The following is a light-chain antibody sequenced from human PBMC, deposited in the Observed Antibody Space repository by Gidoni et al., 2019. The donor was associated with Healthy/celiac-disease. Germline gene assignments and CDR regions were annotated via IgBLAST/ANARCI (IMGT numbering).Light chain of an antibody. CDR3: QQYNNWRLFT. CDR2: GAS. CDR1: QSVSSN. V-gene: IGKV3-15*01. J-gene: IGKJ3*01. Sequence: EIVLTQSPATLSVSPGERATLPCRASQSVSSNLAWYQQKPGHAPRLLIYGASTRATGIPARFSGSGSGTEFTLTISSLQSEDFAVYYCQQYNNWRLFTFGPGTKVEIK.